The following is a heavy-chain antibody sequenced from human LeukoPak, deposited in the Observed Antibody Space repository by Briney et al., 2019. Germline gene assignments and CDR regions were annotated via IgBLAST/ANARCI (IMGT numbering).Heavy chain of an antibody. J-gene: IGHJ3*02. CDR3: ARVLPTDHGNAFDI. CDR1: GYTFTSYG. CDR2: ISAYNGNT. D-gene: IGHD3-10*01. V-gene: IGHV1-18*01. Sequence: ASVKVSCKASGYTFTSYGISWVRQAPGQGLEWMGWISAYNGNTNYAQKLQGRVTMTTDTSTSTAYMELSSLRSEDTAVYYCARVLPTDHGNAFDIWGQGTMVTVSS.